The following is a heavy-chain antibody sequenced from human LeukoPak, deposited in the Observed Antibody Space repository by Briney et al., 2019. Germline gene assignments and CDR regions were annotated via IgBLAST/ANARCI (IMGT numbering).Heavy chain of an antibody. V-gene: IGHV4-4*07. J-gene: IGHJ4*02. CDR1: GGSISSYY. D-gene: IGHD3-10*01. Sequence: PSETLSLTCTVSGGSISSYYWSWIRQPAGKGLEWIGRIYTSGSTYYNPSLKSRVTMSVDTSKNQFSLKLSSVTAADTAVYYCARGPTESMVRGVITGKFDYWGQGTLVTVSS. CDR3: ARGPTESMVRGVITGKFDY. CDR2: IYTSGST.